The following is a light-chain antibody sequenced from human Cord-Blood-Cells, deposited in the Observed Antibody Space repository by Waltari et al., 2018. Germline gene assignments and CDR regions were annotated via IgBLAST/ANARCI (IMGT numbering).Light chain of an antibody. Sequence: SYELTQPPSVSVSPGQTARITCPGDALPKQYAYWYQQKPGRAPVLVIYKDSERPAGMPERFSGSSSGTTVTLTISGVQAEDEADYYCQSADSSGTYVVFGGGTKLTVL. J-gene: IGLJ2*01. CDR3: QSADSSGTYVV. CDR2: KDS. V-gene: IGLV3-25*02. CDR1: ALPKQY.